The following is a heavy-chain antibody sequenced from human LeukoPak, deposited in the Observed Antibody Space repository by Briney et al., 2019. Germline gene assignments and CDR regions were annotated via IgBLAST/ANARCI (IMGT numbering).Heavy chain of an antibody. Sequence: GGSLRLSCAASGCSVGGYWMHWVRQGPGMGLVWVSRINSDGSSISYADSVKGRFSISRDNAKNTLYLQMNSLRAEDTAVYYCTRGASGYGNFDYWGQGTLVTVSS. CDR2: INSDGSSI. J-gene: IGHJ4*02. D-gene: IGHD5-12*01. V-gene: IGHV3-74*01. CDR3: TRGASGYGNFDY. CDR1: GCSVGGYW.